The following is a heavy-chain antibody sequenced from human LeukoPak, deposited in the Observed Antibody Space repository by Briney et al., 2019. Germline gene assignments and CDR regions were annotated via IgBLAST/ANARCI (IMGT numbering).Heavy chain of an antibody. CDR3: ASLPPSQYYYYYMDV. J-gene: IGHJ6*03. D-gene: IGHD5/OR15-5a*01. V-gene: IGHV3-23*01. Sequence: GGSLRLSCAASAFTFSSYGMNWVRQAPGKGLEWVSATSPSGDSTSYADSVRGGFTISRDNDKNSLYLQMNSLRAEDTAVYYCASLPPSQYYYYYMDVWGKGTTVTISS. CDR2: TSPSGDST. CDR1: AFTFSSYG.